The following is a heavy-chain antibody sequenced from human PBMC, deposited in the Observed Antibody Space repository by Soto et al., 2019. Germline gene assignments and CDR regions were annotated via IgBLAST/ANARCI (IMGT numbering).Heavy chain of an antibody. D-gene: IGHD3-9*01. Sequence: QVQLVQSGAEVKKPGSSVKVSCEASGGTFSSYAFSWVRQAPGQGPEWMGGIIPRFESVNYAQKFQGRVSITADESTRTAYMELGSLTSDDTAAYYWASGRGGLVPSRGYFYGMDVWGQGTTVTVSS. CDR2: IIPRFESV. J-gene: IGHJ6*02. CDR1: GGTFSSYA. V-gene: IGHV1-69*01. CDR3: ASGRGGLVPSRGYFYGMDV.